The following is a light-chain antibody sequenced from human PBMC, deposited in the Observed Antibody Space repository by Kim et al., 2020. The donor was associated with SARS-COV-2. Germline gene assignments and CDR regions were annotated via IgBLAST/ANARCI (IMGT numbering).Light chain of an antibody. CDR3: NSRDSSGNHWV. J-gene: IGLJ3*02. Sequence: SELPQDPAVSVALGQTVRITCHGDSLRSYYASWYQQKPGQAPVLVIYGKNNRPSGIPDRFSGSSSGNTASLTITGAQAEDEADYYCNSRDSSGNHWVFGGGTKLTVL. V-gene: IGLV3-19*01. CDR1: SLRSYY. CDR2: GKN.